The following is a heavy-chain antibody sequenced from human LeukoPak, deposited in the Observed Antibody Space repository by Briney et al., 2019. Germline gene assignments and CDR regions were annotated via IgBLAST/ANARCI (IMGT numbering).Heavy chain of an antibody. Sequence: PSETLSLTCTVSGGSISSYYWSWIRQPPGKGLEWIGYIYYSGSTNYNPSLKSRVTISVDTSKNQFSLKLSSVTAADTAVYYCARAIRNQLLSDRWGPGTLVTVSS. CDR1: GGSISSYY. J-gene: IGHJ4*02. CDR3: ARAIRNQLLSDR. CDR2: IYYSGST. D-gene: IGHD2-2*01. V-gene: IGHV4-59*01.